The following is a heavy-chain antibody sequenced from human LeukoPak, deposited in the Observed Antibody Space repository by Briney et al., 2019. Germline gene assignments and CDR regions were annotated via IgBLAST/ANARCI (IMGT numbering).Heavy chain of an antibody. D-gene: IGHD2-21*02. Sequence: PSETLSLTCTVSGGSISNYYWSWIRQPAGKGLEWIGRVYNSGSTNYNPSLKSRVTISVDTSKNQFSLKLSSVTAADTAVYYCARALAYCGGDCFHDAFDIWGQGTMVTVSS. CDR1: GGSISNYY. CDR3: ARALAYCGGDCFHDAFDI. CDR2: VYNSGST. J-gene: IGHJ3*02. V-gene: IGHV4-4*07.